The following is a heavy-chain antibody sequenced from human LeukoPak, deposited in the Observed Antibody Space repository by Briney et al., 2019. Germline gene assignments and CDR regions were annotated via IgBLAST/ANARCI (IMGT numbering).Heavy chain of an antibody. J-gene: IGHJ3*02. D-gene: IGHD3-10*01. CDR2: IYPGDSDT. CDR1: GYRFTSYW. Sequence: GESLKISCKGSGYRFTSYWIGWVRQMPGKGLEWMGIIYPGDSDTRYSPSFQGQVTISADKSISTAYLQWSSLKASDTAMYYCALAMVRAARPGAFDIWGQGTVVTVSS. V-gene: IGHV5-51*01. CDR3: ALAMVRAARPGAFDI.